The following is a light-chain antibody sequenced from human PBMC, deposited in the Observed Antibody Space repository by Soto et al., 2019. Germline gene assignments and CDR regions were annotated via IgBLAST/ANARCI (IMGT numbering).Light chain of an antibody. J-gene: IGKJ4*01. V-gene: IGKV1-6*01. CDR3: LQDDNYPLT. Sequence: AIQMTQSPSSLSASVGDTVTITCRASQGIRNDLGWYQQKPGKAPKLLIYAASYLESGVPSRFSGSGSGTDFTLTISSLQPEDFATYYCLQDDNYPLTFGGGTKVDIK. CDR2: AAS. CDR1: QGIRND.